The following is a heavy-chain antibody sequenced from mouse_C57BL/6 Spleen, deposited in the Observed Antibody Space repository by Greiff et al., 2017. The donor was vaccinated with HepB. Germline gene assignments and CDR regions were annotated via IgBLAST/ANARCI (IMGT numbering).Heavy chain of an antibody. D-gene: IGHD1-1*01. CDR2: INPGSGGT. J-gene: IGHJ4*01. CDR1: GYAFTNYL. V-gene: IGHV1-54*01. Sequence: QVQLQQSGAELVRPGPSVKVSCKASGYAFTNYLIEWVKQRPGQGLEWIGVINPGSGGTNYNEKFKGKATLTADKSSSTAYMQLSSLTSEDSAVYFCARSRGATDAMDYWGQGTSVTVSS. CDR3: ARSRGATDAMDY.